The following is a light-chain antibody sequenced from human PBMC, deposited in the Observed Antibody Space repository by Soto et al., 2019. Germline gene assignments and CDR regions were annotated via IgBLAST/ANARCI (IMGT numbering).Light chain of an antibody. CDR3: QQYNRYWT. Sequence: EIVMTQSPATLSVSPGERATLSFRASQSVSSNLAWYQQKPGQAPRLLIYGASTRATGIPSRFSGSGSETEFTLTISSLLPDDFATYYCQQYNRYWTFGQGTKVDIK. CDR1: QSVSSN. CDR2: GAS. J-gene: IGKJ1*01. V-gene: IGKV3D-15*01.